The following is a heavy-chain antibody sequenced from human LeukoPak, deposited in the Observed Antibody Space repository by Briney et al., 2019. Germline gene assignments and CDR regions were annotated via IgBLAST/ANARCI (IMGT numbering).Heavy chain of an antibody. CDR3: ARFPRGSPAVGGYFDY. CDR1: GYSFDYFW. J-gene: IGHJ4*02. CDR2: IYPGNSYT. V-gene: IGHV5-51*01. D-gene: IGHD2-2*01. Sequence: GESLQISCQGSGYSFDYFWIGWVRPMPGKGLDWMGIIYPGNSYTIYSPSFRGQVTISADKSISTAYLQWSSLKASDTAMYYCARFPRGSPAVGGYFDYWGQGSLVTVPS.